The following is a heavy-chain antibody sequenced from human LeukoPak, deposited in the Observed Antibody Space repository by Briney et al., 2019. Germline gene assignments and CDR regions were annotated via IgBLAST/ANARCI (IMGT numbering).Heavy chain of an antibody. V-gene: IGHV3-23*01. J-gene: IGHJ5*02. CDR3: AKVLGYSSSWYHPLSFDP. CDR1: GFTLDDYA. Sequence: GRSLRLSCTASGFTLDDYAVHWVRQAPGKGLEWVSAISGSGGSTYYADSVKGRFTISRDNSKNTLYLQMNSLRAEDTAVYYCAKVLGYSSSWYHPLSFDPWGQGTLVTVSS. CDR2: ISGSGGST. D-gene: IGHD6-13*01.